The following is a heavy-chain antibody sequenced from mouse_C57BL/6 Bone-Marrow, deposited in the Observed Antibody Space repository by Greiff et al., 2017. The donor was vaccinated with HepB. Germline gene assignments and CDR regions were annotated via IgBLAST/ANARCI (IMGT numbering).Heavy chain of an antibody. J-gene: IGHJ3*01. D-gene: IGHD2-3*01. CDR2: IDPETGGT. CDR3: TSSDDGYYRYWFAY. CDR1: GYTFTDYE. Sequence: VKLQESGAELVRPGASVTLSCKASGYTFTDYEMHWVKQTPVHGLEWIGAIDPETGGTAYNQKFKGKAILTANKSSSTAYMELRSLTSEDSAVYYCTSSDDGYYRYWFAYWGQGTLVTVSA. V-gene: IGHV1-15*01.